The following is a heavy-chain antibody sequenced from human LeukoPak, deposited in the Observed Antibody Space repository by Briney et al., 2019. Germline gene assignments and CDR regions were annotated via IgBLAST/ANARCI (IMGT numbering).Heavy chain of an antibody. J-gene: IGHJ4*02. CDR3: AKGNYNYGPGSYYFRIFDY. CDR2: NSWNSDSI. D-gene: IGHD3-10*01. Sequence: GGSLTLSCAASGFTFDDYAMQCVRHAPGKGLEWVSGNSWNSDSIGYAVPVKGRFTISRYNAKSSLYLKMNRLSAEDADLYYCAKGNYNYGPGSYYFRIFDYWGQGTLVTVSS. CDR1: GFTFDDYA. V-gene: IGHV3-9*01.